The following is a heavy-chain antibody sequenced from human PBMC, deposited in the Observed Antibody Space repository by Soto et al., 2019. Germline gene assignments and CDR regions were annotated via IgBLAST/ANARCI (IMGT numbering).Heavy chain of an antibody. D-gene: IGHD6-13*01. CDR2: TTPSGEST. V-gene: IGHV3-23*01. J-gene: IGHJ4*02. CDR3: AKGGSNWSRFAH. Sequence: PGGSLRLSCAASGFTFSSYDMSLVRQAPGKGLEWVSLTTPSGESTYYADSVKGRFTISRDNSKNTVYLQMNSLRVEDTTAYYCAKGGSNWSRFAHRGQRTPVTVSS. CDR1: GFTFSSYD.